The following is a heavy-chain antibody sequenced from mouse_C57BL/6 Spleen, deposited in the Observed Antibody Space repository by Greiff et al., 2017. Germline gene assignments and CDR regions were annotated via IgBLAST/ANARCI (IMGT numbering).Heavy chain of an antibody. V-gene: IGHV1-78*01. CDR3: AREGYYYGSKYYYAMDY. D-gene: IGHD1-1*01. CDR2: IYPRDGST. CDR1: GYTFTDHT. Sequence: QVQLKESDAELVKPGASVKISCKVSGYTFTDHTIHWMKQRPEQGLEWIGYIYPRDGSTKYNEKFKGKATLTADKSSSTAYMQLNSLTSEDSAVYFCAREGYYYGSKYYYAMDYWGQGTSVTVSS. J-gene: IGHJ4*01.